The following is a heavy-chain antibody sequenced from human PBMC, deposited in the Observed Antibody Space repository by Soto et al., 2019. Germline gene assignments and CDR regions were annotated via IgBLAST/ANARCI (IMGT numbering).Heavy chain of an antibody. V-gene: IGHV3-23*01. Sequence: EVQLLESGGGLVQTGGSLRLSCAASGFTFSRNAMSWVRQAPGKGLEWVSGISGGGGATYYADSVKGRFTISRDNSKNTLYLQRNSLRAEDTAIYYCAKSEPYGSGSYYFDSWGQGTLVTVSS. J-gene: IGHJ4*02. D-gene: IGHD1-26*01. CDR2: ISGGGGAT. CDR1: GFTFSRNA. CDR3: AKSEPYGSGSYYFDS.